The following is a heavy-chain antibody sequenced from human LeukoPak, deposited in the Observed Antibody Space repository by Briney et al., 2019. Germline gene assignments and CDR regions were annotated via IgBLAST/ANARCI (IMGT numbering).Heavy chain of an antibody. CDR3: ARHSGYSSGYGDY. CDR1: GGSISSSGYY. J-gene: IGHJ4*02. D-gene: IGHD5-18*01. CDR2: ISYSGNI. V-gene: IGHV4-39*01. Sequence: SETLSLTCTVSGGSISSSGYYWGWIRQPPGKGLEWIGSISYSGNIYYNPSLKSRVTISVDTSKNQFSLKLSSVTAADTAVYHCARHSGYSSGYGDYWGQGTLVTVSS.